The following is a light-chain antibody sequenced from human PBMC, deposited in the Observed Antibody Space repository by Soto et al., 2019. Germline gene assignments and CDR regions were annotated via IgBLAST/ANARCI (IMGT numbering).Light chain of an antibody. V-gene: IGKV3-11*01. CDR2: DAS. J-gene: IGKJ4*01. Sequence: EIVLTQSPATLSLSPGERATLSCRASQSVSSYLAWYQQKPGQAPRLLIYDASNRATGIPARFSGSGSGTDFTPSVSSLEPEDFAVYYCQQHINWPPEVTFGGGTKVEIK. CDR3: QQHINWPPEVT. CDR1: QSVSSY.